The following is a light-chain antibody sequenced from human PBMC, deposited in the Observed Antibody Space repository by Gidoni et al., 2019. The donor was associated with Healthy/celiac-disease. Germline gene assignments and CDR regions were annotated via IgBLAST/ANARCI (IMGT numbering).Light chain of an antibody. CDR3: QQYNSTPWT. CDR2: DAS. V-gene: IGKV1-5*01. J-gene: IGKJ1*01. Sequence: DIQMTQSPSTLSASVGDRVTITCRASQSISSWLAWYQQKPGKAPKLLIYDASSLESGVPSRFSGSGSGTKFTLTISSLQPDDFATYYCQQYNSTPWTFGQGTKVKIK. CDR1: QSISSW.